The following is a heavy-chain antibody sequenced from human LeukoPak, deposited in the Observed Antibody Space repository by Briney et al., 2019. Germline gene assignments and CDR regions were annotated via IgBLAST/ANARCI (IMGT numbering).Heavy chain of an antibody. J-gene: IGHJ4*02. CDR3: ASSSGGGTSTSGYYYVPHDY. D-gene: IGHD3-22*01. Sequence: SETLSLTCTVSGGSVSSTSYYWGWIRQPPGKGLEWIGSIFSSGSIYYNPSLKSRVTISVDTSKNHFSLKLSSVTAADTALYYCASSSGGGTSTSGYYYVPHDYWGQGTLVTVSS. CDR2: IFSSGSI. CDR1: GGSVSSTSYY. V-gene: IGHV4-39*02.